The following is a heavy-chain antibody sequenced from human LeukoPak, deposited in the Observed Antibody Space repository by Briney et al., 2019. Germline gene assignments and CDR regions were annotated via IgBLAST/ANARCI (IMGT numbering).Heavy chain of an antibody. CDR3: FRGAGVNDAFDI. D-gene: IGHD1-26*01. Sequence: PSETLSLTCTVSGGSISSYYWSWIRQPPGKGPEWIGYIYYSGSTNYNPSLKSRVTISVDTSKNQFSLKLSSVTAADTAVYYCFRGAGVNDAFDIWGQGTIVTVSS. CDR1: GGSISSYY. J-gene: IGHJ3*02. V-gene: IGHV4-59*01. CDR2: IYYSGST.